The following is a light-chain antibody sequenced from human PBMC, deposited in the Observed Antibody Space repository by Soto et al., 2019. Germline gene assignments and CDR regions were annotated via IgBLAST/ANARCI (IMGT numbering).Light chain of an antibody. CDR1: QTIHRY. CDR3: QQSYSSPWT. Sequence: DIQMAQSPSSLSASVGDRVTIACRASQTIHRYLNWYQKKPGKAPSVLIYAASSLQSGVPSRFSGSGSGTEFTLTISSLQPEDFATYYYQQSYSSPWTFGQGTTVDVK. J-gene: IGKJ1*01. V-gene: IGKV1-39*01. CDR2: AAS.